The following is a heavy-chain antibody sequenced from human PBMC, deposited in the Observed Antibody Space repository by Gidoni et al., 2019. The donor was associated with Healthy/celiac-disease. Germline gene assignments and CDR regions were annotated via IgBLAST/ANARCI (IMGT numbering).Heavy chain of an antibody. Sequence: EVQLVESGGGLVQPGRSLRRSCAASGFTFDDYAMHWVRQATGKGLECVSGVSWNSGSIGYADSVKGRFTISRDNAKNSLYLQMNSLRAEDTALYYCAKTYYYDSSGYDFFDYWGQGTLVTVSS. CDR2: VSWNSGSI. CDR1: GFTFDDYA. J-gene: IGHJ4*02. CDR3: AKTYYYDSSGYDFFDY. D-gene: IGHD3-22*01. V-gene: IGHV3-9*01.